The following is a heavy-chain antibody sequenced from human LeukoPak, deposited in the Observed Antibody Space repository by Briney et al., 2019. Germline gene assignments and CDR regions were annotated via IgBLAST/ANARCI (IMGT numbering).Heavy chain of an antibody. J-gene: IGHJ3*02. V-gene: IGHV3-53*01. CDR3: ARVRLDRSERNLDAFEN. D-gene: IGHD1-14*01. Sequence: PGGSLRLSCAASGFTVSSNYMSWVRQEPGKGLEWVSSIYSGGSTYYADSVKGRFTISRDNSKNTVYLQMNSLRAEDTAVYFCARVRLDRSERNLDAFENWGQGTMVTVSS. CDR1: GFTVSSNY. CDR2: IYSGGST.